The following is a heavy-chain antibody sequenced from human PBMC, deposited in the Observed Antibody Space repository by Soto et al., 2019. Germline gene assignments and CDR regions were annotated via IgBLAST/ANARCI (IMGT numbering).Heavy chain of an antibody. V-gene: IGHV1-3*05. Sequence: QVQLVQSGAEEKKPGASVKVSCKASGYTFTSYAMHWVRQAPGQRLEWMGWINAGNGNTKYSQKFQGRVTITRDTSPSNTIKGLIKPKSANTAGDYWGRRIVVVAALGLWGPGTL. D-gene: IGHD2-15*01. J-gene: IGHJ4*02. CDR2: INAGNGNT. CDR3: GRRIVVVAALGL. CDR1: GYTFTSYA.